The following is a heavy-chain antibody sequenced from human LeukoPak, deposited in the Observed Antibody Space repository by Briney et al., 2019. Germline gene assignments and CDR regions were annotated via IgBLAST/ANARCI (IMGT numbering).Heavy chain of an antibody. CDR1: GYTFTSYY. CDR3: ARDYCTNGVCQEVDTAMAVDY. J-gene: IGHJ4*02. Sequence: ASVKVSCKASGYTFTSYYMHWVRQAPGQGLEWMGIINPSGGSTSYAQKFQGRVTMTRDMSTSTVYMELSSLRSEDTAVYYCARDYCTNGVCQEVDTAMAVDYWGQGTLVTVSS. V-gene: IGHV1-46*01. CDR2: INPSGGST. D-gene: IGHD2-8*01.